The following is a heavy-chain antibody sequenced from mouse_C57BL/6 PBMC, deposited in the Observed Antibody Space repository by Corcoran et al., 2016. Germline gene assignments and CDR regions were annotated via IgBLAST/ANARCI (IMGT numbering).Heavy chain of an antibody. CDR2: INTYSGVP. V-gene: IGHV9-3*01. Sequence: QIQLVQSGPELKKPGETVKISCKASGYTFTTYGMSWVKQAPGKGLKWMGWINTYSGVPTYADDFKGRFAFSLETSASTAYLQINNLKNEDTATYFCARGGYGSSHWYFDVWGTGTTVTVSS. D-gene: IGHD1-1*01. J-gene: IGHJ1*03. CDR3: ARGGYGSSHWYFDV. CDR1: GYTFTTYG.